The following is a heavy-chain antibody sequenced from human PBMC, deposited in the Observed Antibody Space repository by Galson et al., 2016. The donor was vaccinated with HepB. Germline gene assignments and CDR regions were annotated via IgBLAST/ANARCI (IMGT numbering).Heavy chain of an antibody. D-gene: IGHD6-13*01. CDR1: GGSIRSGGYY. V-gene: IGHV4-31*02. CDR3: ASWGYSSSRYSDY. CDR2: IYYSGST. J-gene: IGHJ4*02. Sequence: SGGSIRSGGYYWSWIRQHPGKGLEWIGYIYYSGSTYYNPSLRSRVTISADTSKNQFSLKLSSVTAADTAVYYCASWGYSSSRYSDYWGQGTLDTVSS.